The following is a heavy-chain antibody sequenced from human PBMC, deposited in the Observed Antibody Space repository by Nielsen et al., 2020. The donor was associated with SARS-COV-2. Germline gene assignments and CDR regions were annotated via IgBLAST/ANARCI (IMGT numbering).Heavy chain of an antibody. V-gene: IGHV1-18*01. J-gene: IGHJ6*02. CDR3: ARGYYYYGMDV. Sequence: ASVKVSCKASGYTFTSYGISWVRQAPGQGLEWMGWISAYNGNTNYAQKLQGRVTMTTDTSTSTAYMELRSLRSEDTAVYYCARGYYYYGMDVWGQGTTVTVSS. CDR1: GYTFTSYG. CDR2: ISAYNGNT.